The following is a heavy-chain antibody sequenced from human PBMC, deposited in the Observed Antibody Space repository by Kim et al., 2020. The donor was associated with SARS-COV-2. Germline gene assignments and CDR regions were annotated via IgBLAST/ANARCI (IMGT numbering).Heavy chain of an antibody. CDR2: IKNKAQGATT. CDR3: TTDATPTLSNYFDY. CDR1: GFTFSNTW. J-gene: IGHJ4*02. V-gene: IGHV3-15*01. D-gene: IGHD2-15*01. Sequence: GGSLRLSCAASGFTFSNTWMTWVRQAPGKGLEWVGHIKNKAQGATTDYAAPVKGRFTISRDDSENRLYLQMNSLKIEDTAVYYCTTDATPTLSNYFDYWGQGTLVTVSS.